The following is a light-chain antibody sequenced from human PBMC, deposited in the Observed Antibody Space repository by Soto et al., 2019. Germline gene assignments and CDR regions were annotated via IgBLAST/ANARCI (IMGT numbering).Light chain of an antibody. CDR2: MDS. CDR1: GSNIGSNT. V-gene: IGLV1-44*01. Sequence: QAVVRQPPSASGTPGQSVTISCSGSGSNIGSNTVNWYRQLPGTAPKVLIYMDSQRPSGVSARFSGSKSGTSASLTISGLQSEDESLYFCATWDDTLNGVIFGGGTKVTVL. J-gene: IGLJ2*01. CDR3: ATWDDTLNGVI.